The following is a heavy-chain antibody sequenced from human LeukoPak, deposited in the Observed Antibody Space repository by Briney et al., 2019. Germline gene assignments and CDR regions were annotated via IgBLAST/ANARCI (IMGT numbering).Heavy chain of an antibody. CDR3: ARGVVPAAYYFDY. CDR1: GFTFSSYG. Sequence: GGFLRLSCAASGFTFSSYGMHWVRQAPGKGLEWVAVIWYDGSNKYYADSVKGRFTISRDNSKNTLYLQMNSLRAEDTAVYYCARGVVPAAYYFDYWGQGTLVTVSS. D-gene: IGHD2-2*01. J-gene: IGHJ4*02. CDR2: IWYDGSNK. V-gene: IGHV3-33*01.